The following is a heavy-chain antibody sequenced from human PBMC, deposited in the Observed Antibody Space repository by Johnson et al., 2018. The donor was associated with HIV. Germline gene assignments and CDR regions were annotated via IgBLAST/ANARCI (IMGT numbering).Heavy chain of an antibody. D-gene: IGHD2-15*01. J-gene: IGHJ3*02. CDR3: ARDGIYCTGGRCYVAAVDI. V-gene: IGHV3-73*02. Sequence: VQLVESGGGLVQPGGSLKLSCAASGFTFSGSAMHWVRQASGKGLEWVGRIRSKANSYATAYAASVKGRFTISRDDSKNTAYLQMNSLKTEDTAVYYCARDGIYCTGGRCYVAAVDIWGQGTKGTVSA. CDR2: IRSKANSYAT. CDR1: GFTFSGSA.